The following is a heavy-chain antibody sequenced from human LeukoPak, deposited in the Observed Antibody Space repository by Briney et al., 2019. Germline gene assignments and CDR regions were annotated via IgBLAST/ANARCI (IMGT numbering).Heavy chain of an antibody. D-gene: IGHD2-21*02. CDR3: ARDGDGTGGGDWRDAFDI. Sequence: RPGGSLRLSCAASGFTFSSYSMNWVRQAPGKGLEWVSSISSSSSYIYYADSVKGRFTISRDNAKNSLYLQMNSLRAEDTAVYYCARDGDGTGGGDWRDAFDIWGQGTMVTVSS. CDR2: ISSSSSYI. J-gene: IGHJ3*02. CDR1: GFTFSSYS. V-gene: IGHV3-21*01.